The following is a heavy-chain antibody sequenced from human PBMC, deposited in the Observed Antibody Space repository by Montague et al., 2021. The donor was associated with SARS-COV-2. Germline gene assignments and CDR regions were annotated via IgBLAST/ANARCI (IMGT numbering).Heavy chain of an antibody. CDR2: TYYRFKWYN. D-gene: IGHD2-2*01. V-gene: IGHV6-1*01. CDR1: GDSVSSNIAT. CDR3: ARIPVGSKYYFDF. J-gene: IGHJ4*02. Sequence: CAISGDSVSSNIATWNWIRQSPSRGLEWLGRTYYRFKWYNDYAESVKSRITIDPDTSKHQFSLHLNSVTPGDAAVYYCARIPVGSKYYFDFWGQGTLVTVSS.